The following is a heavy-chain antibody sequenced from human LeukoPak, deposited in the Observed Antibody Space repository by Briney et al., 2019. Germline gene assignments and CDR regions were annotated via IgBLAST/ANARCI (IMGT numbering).Heavy chain of an antibody. V-gene: IGHV1-18*01. Sequence: ASVKVSCKASGYIFTSYGISWVRQAPGQGLEWMGWINTYNGNTKYIQKLQGRVTMTTDTPTSTAYMELRSLRSDDTAVYYCARDLVHHRLLATNYNWFDPWGQGTLVTVSS. CDR2: INTYNGNT. D-gene: IGHD2-8*01. CDR1: GYIFTSYG. J-gene: IGHJ5*02. CDR3: ARDLVHHRLLATNYNWFDP.